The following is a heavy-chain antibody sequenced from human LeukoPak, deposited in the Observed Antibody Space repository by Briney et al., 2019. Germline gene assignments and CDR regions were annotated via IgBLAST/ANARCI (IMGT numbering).Heavy chain of an antibody. D-gene: IGHD3-22*01. Sequence: GGSLRLSCAASGFTVSSNYMSWVRQAPGKGLEWVSVIYSGGSTYYADSVKGRFTISRDNSKNTLYLQMNSLRAEDTAVYYCAATRGLTMIVVDHFDYWGQGTLVTVSS. CDR3: AATRGLTMIVVDHFDY. CDR2: IYSGGST. V-gene: IGHV3-66*01. J-gene: IGHJ4*02. CDR1: GFTVSSNY.